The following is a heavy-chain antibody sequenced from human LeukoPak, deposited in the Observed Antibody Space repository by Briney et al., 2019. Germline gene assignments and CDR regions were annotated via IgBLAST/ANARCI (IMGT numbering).Heavy chain of an antibody. J-gene: IGHJ4*02. CDR3: ARDYGRYYGSGSYVY. D-gene: IGHD3-10*01. V-gene: IGHV4-59*01. CDR2: IYYSGST. Sequence: PSETLSLTCTVSGGSISSYYWSWIRQPPGKGLEWIGYIYYSGSTNYNPSLKSRVTISVDTSKNQFSLKLSFVTAADTAVYYCARDYGRYYGSGSYVYWGQGTLVTVSS. CDR1: GGSISSYY.